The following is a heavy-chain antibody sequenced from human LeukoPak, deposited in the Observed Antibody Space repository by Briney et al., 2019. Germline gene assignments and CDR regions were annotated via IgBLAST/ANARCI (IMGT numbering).Heavy chain of an antibody. CDR2: ISYDGSNK. D-gene: IGHD3-16*01. CDR3: AKASYYDYAQAN. V-gene: IGHV3-30*18. J-gene: IGHJ4*02. CDR1: GFTFSSYG. Sequence: PGRSLRLSCAASGFTFSSYGMHWVRQAPGKGLEWVAVISYDGSNKYYADSVKGRFTISRDNSKNTLYLQMNSLRAEDTAVYYCAKASYYDYAQANWGQGTLVTVSS.